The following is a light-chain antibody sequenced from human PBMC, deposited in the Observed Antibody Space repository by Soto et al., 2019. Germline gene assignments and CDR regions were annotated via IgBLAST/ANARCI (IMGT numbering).Light chain of an antibody. J-gene: IGKJ1*01. V-gene: IGKV1-5*01. Sequence: DVHMTQSPSSLSASVGYRFTITCRASQSVSSWVAWYHLKLGKAPKILIYDASSLESGVPSRFSGSGSGTEFTLTISSLQPDDFETYYCQQYNSYSQTFGQGTKVDI. CDR2: DAS. CDR1: QSVSSW. CDR3: QQYNSYSQT.